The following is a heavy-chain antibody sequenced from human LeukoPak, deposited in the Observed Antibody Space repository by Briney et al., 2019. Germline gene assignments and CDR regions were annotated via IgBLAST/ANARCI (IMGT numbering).Heavy chain of an antibody. CDR1: GFTFSNYG. Sequence: QPGGTLRLSCAASGFTFSNYGMNWVRQAPGKGLEWVSSIRVRSDSTHYADSVQGRFTISRDDSKNTLYLQMNSLRAEDTAVYYCAKAYDTSGYYFFFDYWGQGTLVTVSS. CDR2: IRVRSDST. D-gene: IGHD3-22*01. CDR3: AKAYDTSGYYFFFDY. J-gene: IGHJ4*02. V-gene: IGHV3-23*01.